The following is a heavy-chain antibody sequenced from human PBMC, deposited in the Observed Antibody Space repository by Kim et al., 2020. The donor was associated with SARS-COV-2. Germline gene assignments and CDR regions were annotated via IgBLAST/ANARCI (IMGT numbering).Heavy chain of an antibody. CDR3: ARHSRIVVVPAAILV. Sequence: SETLSLTCTVSGGSISSSSYYWGWIRQPPGKGLEWIGSIYYSGSTYYNPSLKSRVTISVDTSKNQFSLKLSSVTAADTAVYYCARHSRIVVVPAAILVWGQGTRVTVSS. CDR2: IYYSGST. D-gene: IGHD2-2*01. CDR1: GGSISSSSYY. V-gene: IGHV4-39*01. J-gene: IGHJ4*02.